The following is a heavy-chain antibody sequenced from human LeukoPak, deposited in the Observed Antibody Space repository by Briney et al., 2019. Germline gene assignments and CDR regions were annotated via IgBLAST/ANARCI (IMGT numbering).Heavy chain of an antibody. J-gene: IGHJ4*02. Sequence: GGSLRLSCAASGFTFSNAWMNWVRQAPGKGLEWVGRIKPKTDGETTEYAAPVKGRFSISRDDSKNMLYLQMNSLKTEDTAVYYCITPLPYSAQGGQGTLVTVSS. CDR2: IKPKTDGETT. CDR1: GFTFSNAW. CDR3: ITPLPYSAQ. V-gene: IGHV3-15*07. D-gene: IGHD2-21*01.